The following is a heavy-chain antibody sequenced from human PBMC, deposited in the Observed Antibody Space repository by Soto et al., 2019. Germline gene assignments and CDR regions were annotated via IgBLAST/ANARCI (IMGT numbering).Heavy chain of an antibody. CDR1: GFTFSDHY. D-gene: IGHD3-22*01. V-gene: IGHV3-72*01. Sequence: GGSLRLSCAASGFTFSDHYMDWVRQAPGKGLEWVGRTRNKANSYTTEYAASVKGRFTIARDDSKNSLYLQMNSLKTEDTAVYYCARDLGAYDSSCFDYWGQGTLVTVSS. CDR3: ARDLGAYDSSCFDY. J-gene: IGHJ4*02. CDR2: TRNKANSYTT.